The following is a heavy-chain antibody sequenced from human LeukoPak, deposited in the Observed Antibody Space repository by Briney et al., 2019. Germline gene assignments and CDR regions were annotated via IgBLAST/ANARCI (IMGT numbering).Heavy chain of an antibody. CDR1: GFTFSSYA. Sequence: GGSLRLSCAASGFTFSSYAMSWVRQAPGKGLEWVGRIQSNTLDGTPDYAAPVKGRFIISRDESKNTLYLQLNSVKTEDTAVYYCTSNYIGFEYNWLDPWGQGTLVTVSS. D-gene: IGHD5-24*01. J-gene: IGHJ5*02. CDR2: IQSNTLDGTP. V-gene: IGHV3-15*01. CDR3: TSNYIGFEYNWLDP.